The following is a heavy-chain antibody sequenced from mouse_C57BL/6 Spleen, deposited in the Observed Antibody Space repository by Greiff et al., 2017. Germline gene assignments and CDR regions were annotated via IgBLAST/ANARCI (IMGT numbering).Heavy chain of an antibody. J-gene: IGHJ1*03. V-gene: IGHV5-17*01. Sequence: EVKLVESGGGLVKPGASLKLSCAASGFTFSDSGMHWVRQAPEKGLEWVAYISSGSSTIYYADTVKGRFTISRDNAKNTLFLQMTSLRSEETAMYYCARGVYTTYFDVWGTGTTVTVSS. CDR3: ARGVYTTYFDV. CDR1: GFTFSDSG. CDR2: ISSGSSTI. D-gene: IGHD2-1*01.